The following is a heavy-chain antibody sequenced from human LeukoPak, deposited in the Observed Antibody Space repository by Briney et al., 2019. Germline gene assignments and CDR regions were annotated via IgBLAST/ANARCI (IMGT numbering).Heavy chain of an antibody. V-gene: IGHV1-2*02. Sequence: ASVKVSCKASGYTFTSYDINWVRQAPGQGLEWMGWINPNSGGTNYAQKFQGRVTMTRDTSISTAYMELSRLRSDDTAVYYCARAEDKYYGSGSYSYYYYYMDVWGKGTTVTVSS. J-gene: IGHJ6*03. CDR2: INPNSGGT. CDR3: ARAEDKYYGSGSYSYYYYYMDV. D-gene: IGHD3-10*01. CDR1: GYTFTSYD.